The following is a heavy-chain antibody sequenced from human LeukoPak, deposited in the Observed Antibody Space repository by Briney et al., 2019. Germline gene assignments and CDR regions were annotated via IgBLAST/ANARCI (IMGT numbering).Heavy chain of an antibody. V-gene: IGHV3-15*05. Sequence: GGSLRLSCAPSGLTFTTARKSWVPQAPGKGLEWVARIKGKSDGGTIDYAASEKGRFTISRDDSKNTLYLQMNSVKTEDTAVYYCATGFAPWGQGTLVTVSS. CDR1: GLTFTTAR. CDR2: IKGKSDGGTI. J-gene: IGHJ5*02. CDR3: ATGFAP.